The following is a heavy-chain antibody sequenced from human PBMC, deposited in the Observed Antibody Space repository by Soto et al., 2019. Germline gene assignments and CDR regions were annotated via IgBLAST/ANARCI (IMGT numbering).Heavy chain of an antibody. J-gene: IGHJ4*02. Sequence: EVQLLESGGGVVQSGGSLRLSCAASGFTFTTYAMSWVRQAPGKGLEWVSTIDDSGTKTYYAASVRGRVTISRDNSKSTPYLQLNSLRAEDTAVYYCAKRGSRYFDYWGQGTLVTVSS. V-gene: IGHV3-23*01. CDR2: IDDSGTKT. CDR3: AKRGSRYFDY. CDR1: GFTFTTYA.